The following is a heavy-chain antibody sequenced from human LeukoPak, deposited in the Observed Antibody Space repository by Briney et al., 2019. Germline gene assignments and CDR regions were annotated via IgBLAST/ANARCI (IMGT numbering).Heavy chain of an antibody. J-gene: IGHJ3*02. V-gene: IGHV3-9*01. CDR2: ISWNSGSI. CDR3: AKDTRRITMIVVEGAFDI. Sequence: GGSLRLSCAASGFTFDDYAMHWVRQAPGKDLEWVSGISWNSGSIGYADSVKGRFTISRDNAKNSLYLQMNSLRAEDTALYYCAKDTRRITMIVVEGAFDIWGQGTMVTVSS. D-gene: IGHD3-22*01. CDR1: GFTFDDYA.